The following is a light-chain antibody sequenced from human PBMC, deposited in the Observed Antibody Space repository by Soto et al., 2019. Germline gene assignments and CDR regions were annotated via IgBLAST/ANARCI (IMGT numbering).Light chain of an antibody. V-gene: IGKV1-17*01. CDR1: QGIENN. J-gene: IGKJ2*01. CDR3: LQHHTYPYT. Sequence: DIQMTQSPSSLSASVGDRVTITCRASQGIENNLGWFQQKVGRAPKRLIYAASSLEGGVPLRFSGSGSGTEFTLTISGLQPEDFATYYCLQHHTYPYTFGQGTKLEIK. CDR2: AAS.